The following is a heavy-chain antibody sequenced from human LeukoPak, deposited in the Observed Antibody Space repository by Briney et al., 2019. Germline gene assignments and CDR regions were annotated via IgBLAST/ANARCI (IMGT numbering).Heavy chain of an antibody. CDR3: ARQSRGTTARLFDY. V-gene: IGHV4-59*08. D-gene: IGHD1-1*01. CDR2: ISYSGST. CDR1: GDSISSYD. Sequence: SETLSLTCTVSGDSISSYDWSWIRQPPGKGLEWIGYISYSGSTNYNPSLESRVPISGETSKNQFSLKLSSVTAADTAFYYCARQSRGTTARLFDYWGQGTLVTVSS. J-gene: IGHJ4*02.